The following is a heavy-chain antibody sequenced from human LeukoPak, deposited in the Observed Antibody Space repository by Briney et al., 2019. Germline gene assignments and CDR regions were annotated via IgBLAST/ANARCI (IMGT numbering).Heavy chain of an antibody. J-gene: IGHJ4*02. Sequence: PGGSLRLSCEASGFIFSDYNMNWVRQAPGKGLEWVANIKQDGSEKYYVDSVKGRFTISRDNAKNSLYLQMNTLRVEDTAVFYCARGRFSYDSTGYSSFYYWGQGTLVTVSS. V-gene: IGHV3-7*01. CDR2: IKQDGSEK. CDR1: GFIFSDYN. CDR3: ARGRFSYDSTGYSSFYY. D-gene: IGHD3-22*01.